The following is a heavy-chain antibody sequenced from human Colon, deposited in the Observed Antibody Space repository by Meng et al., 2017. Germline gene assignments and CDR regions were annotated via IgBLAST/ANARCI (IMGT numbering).Heavy chain of an antibody. Sequence: GESLKISCAASGFTFSSYWMHWVRQAPGKGLVWVSRINRDGGILTYADSVKGRFTISRDNAKNTLYLQMNSLRAEDTAVYYCARVGSYGIYWGQGTLVTVSS. CDR2: INRDGGIL. D-gene: IGHD5-18*01. CDR3: ARVGSYGIY. J-gene: IGHJ4*02. V-gene: IGHV3-74*01. CDR1: GFTFSSYW.